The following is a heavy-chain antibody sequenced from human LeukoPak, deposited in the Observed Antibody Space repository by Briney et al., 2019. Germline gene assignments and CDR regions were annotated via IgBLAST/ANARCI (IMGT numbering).Heavy chain of an antibody. CDR2: INPSGGST. CDR3: ARDRPLGAPRGDFDY. CDR1: GYTFTSYY. D-gene: IGHD1-26*01. J-gene: IGHJ4*02. V-gene: IGHV1-46*01. Sequence: GASVKVSCKASGYTFTSYYMHWARQAPGQGLEWMGIINPSGGSTSYAQKFQGRVTMTRDTSTSTVYMELSSLRSEDTAVYYCARDRPLGAPRGDFDYWGQGTLVTVSS.